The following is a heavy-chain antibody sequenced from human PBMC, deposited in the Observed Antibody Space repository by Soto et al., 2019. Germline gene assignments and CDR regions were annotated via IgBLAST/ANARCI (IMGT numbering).Heavy chain of an antibody. D-gene: IGHD1-7*01. CDR3: VRYSALSGTYYFDY. CDR2: IYYSGIT. CDR1: GGSISSYY. V-gene: IGHV4-59*08. J-gene: IGHJ4*02. Sequence: SETLSLTCTVSGGSISSYYWSWIRQPPGKGLEWIGYIYYSGITDYNPSLKSRVTISVDKSKNQFSLKLSSVTAADTAVYHCVRYSALSGTYYFDYWGQGSLVTVSS.